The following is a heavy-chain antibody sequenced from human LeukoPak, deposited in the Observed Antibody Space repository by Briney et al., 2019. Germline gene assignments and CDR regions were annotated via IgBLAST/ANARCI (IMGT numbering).Heavy chain of an antibody. CDR3: ASSPVTTFDWFDP. J-gene: IGHJ5*02. CDR1: GYTFTGYY. Sequence: ASVKVSCKASGYTFTGYYMRWVRQAPGQGLEWMGWINPNSGGTNYAQKFQGRVTMTRDTSISTAYMELSRLRSDDTAVYYCASSPVTTFDWFDPWGQGTLVTVSS. V-gene: IGHV1-2*02. D-gene: IGHD4-17*01. CDR2: INPNSGGT.